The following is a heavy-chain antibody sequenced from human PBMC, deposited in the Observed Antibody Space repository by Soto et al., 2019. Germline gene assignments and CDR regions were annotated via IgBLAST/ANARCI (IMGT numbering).Heavy chain of an antibody. J-gene: IGHJ4*02. D-gene: IGHD6-6*01. CDR2: IRSKAYGGTT. CDR3: TRDASRLSSSPFDY. CDR1: GFTFGDYA. Sequence: GGSLRLSCTASGFTFGDYAMSWVRQAPGKGLEWVGFIRSKAYGGTTEYAASVKGRFTISRDDSKSIAYLQMNSLKTEDTAVYYCTRDASRLSSSPFDYWGQGTLVTVSS. V-gene: IGHV3-49*04.